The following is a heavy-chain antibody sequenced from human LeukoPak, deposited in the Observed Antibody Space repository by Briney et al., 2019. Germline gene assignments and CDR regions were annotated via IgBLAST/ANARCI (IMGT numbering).Heavy chain of an antibody. CDR3: AKEYSQFESTSPLDY. CDR1: GFSFSSYA. V-gene: IGHV3-23*01. CDR2: ISGTGGRT. Sequence: GGSLTLSCAASGFSFSSYAMSWLRQPPGRWLEWVSGISGTGGRTYYADHVKGRFTISRDNSKNTLSLQMNSLRAEDTAVYYCAKEYSQFESTSPLDYWGQGTLVTVSS. J-gene: IGHJ4*02. D-gene: IGHD2-21*01.